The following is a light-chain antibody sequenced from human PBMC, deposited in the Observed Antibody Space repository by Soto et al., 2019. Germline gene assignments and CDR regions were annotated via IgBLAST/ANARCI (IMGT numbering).Light chain of an antibody. Sequence: ETLMTQSPATLSVSPGETATLSCRASQNVYTNLAWYQQKPGQAPRLVLYGASTRATGVPARFSGSGSGTEFTLTISSLQSEDFAVYYCQQYNSWPPYTFGQGTKVDIK. CDR3: QQYNSWPPYT. V-gene: IGKV3-15*01. CDR1: QNVYTN. CDR2: GAS. J-gene: IGKJ2*01.